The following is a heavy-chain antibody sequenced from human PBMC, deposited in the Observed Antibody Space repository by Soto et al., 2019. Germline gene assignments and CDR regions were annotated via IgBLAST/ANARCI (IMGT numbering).Heavy chain of an antibody. CDR3: ASGIKVARFDY. V-gene: IGHV3-23*01. CDR1: GFSFSSYA. CDR2: LSGSGGMT. D-gene: IGHD6-19*01. Sequence: PGGSLRLSCAASGFSFSSYAMSWVRQAPGKGLEWVSGLSGSGGMTYYAGSVEGRFTVSRDNSKNTLFLQMDSLRGEDTAVYYCASGIKVARFDYWGRGPWSPSPQ. J-gene: IGHJ4*02.